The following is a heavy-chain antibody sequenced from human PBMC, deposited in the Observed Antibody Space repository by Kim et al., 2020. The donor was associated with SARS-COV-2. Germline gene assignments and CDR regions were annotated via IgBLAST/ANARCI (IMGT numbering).Heavy chain of an antibody. CDR2: ISYDGSNK. Sequence: GGSLRLSCAASGFTFSSYAMHWVRQAPGKGLEWVAVISYDGSNKYYADSVKGRFTISRDNSKNTLYLQMNSLRAEDTAVYYCAREHGASMDVCGQGTTVTVSS. J-gene: IGHJ6*02. CDR1: GFTFSSYA. V-gene: IGHV3-30-3*01. CDR3: AREHGASMDV.